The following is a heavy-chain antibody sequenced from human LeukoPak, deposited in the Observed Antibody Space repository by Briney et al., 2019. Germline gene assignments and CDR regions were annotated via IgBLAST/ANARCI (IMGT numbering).Heavy chain of an antibody. J-gene: IGHJ4*02. D-gene: IGHD1-14*01. CDR3: AKPDRFFFDY. CDR1: GFTFSSYW. CDR2: IKRDGSEE. V-gene: IGHV3-7*01. Sequence: HPGGSLRLSCAGSGFTFSSYWMSWVRRAPGKGLEWVASIKRDGSEEYYVDSVKGRFTISRDNAKNSVYLQMNSLRAEDTAVYYCAKPDRFFFDYWGQGTLVTVSS.